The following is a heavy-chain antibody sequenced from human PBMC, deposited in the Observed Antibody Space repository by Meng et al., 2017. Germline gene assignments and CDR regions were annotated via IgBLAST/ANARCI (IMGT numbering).Heavy chain of an antibody. CDR1: GGTFSSYA. CDR2: IIPIFGTA. J-gene: IGHJ4*02. Sequence: SVKVSCKASGGTFSSYAISWVRQAPGQGLEWMGGIIPIFGTANYAQKFQGRVTMTRDTSISTAYMELSRLRSDDTAVYYCARSYSSGWYLRPDYWGQGTLVTVSS. CDR3: ARSYSSGWYLRPDY. D-gene: IGHD6-19*01. V-gene: IGHV1-69*05.